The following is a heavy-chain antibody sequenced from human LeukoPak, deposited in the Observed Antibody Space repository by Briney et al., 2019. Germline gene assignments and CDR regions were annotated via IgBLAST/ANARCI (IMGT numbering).Heavy chain of an antibody. V-gene: IGHV3-30*18. CDR3: AKDYRRYCSSTSCQPFDY. D-gene: IGHD2-2*01. Sequence: PGGPLRLSCAASGFTFSSYGMHWVRQAPGKGLEWVAVISYDGSNKYYADSVKGRFTISRDNSKNTLYLQMNSLRAEDTAVYYCAKDYRRYCSSTSCQPFDYWGQGTLVTVSS. CDR1: GFTFSSYG. J-gene: IGHJ4*02. CDR2: ISYDGSNK.